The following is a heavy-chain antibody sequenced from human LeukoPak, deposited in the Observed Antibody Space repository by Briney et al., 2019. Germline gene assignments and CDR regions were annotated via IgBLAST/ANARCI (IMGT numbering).Heavy chain of an antibody. Sequence: GGSLRLSCAASGFIVSNNYMSWVRQAPGKGLEWVSVLHSSGSTYYADSVKGRFTISRDNSKNTVYLQMNWLRAEDTAVYYCAREASGSYFHHWGQGTLVTVSS. V-gene: IGHV3-53*01. D-gene: IGHD1-26*01. J-gene: IGHJ1*01. CDR1: GFIVSNNY. CDR3: AREASGSYFHH. CDR2: LHSSGST.